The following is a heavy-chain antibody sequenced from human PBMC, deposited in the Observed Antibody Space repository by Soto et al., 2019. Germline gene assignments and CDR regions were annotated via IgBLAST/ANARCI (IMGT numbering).Heavy chain of an antibody. CDR2: ISTSGST. D-gene: IGHD3-16*01. J-gene: IGHJ3*02. CDR3: ARDYRDDYAFDI. Sequence: PSETLSLTCSVSGGSISSYYRSWIRQTAGKGLEWIGRISTSGSTNYNPSLKSRVTMSVDTSKNQFSLKLSSVTAADTAVYYCARDYRDDYAFDIWGQGTMVTVSS. CDR1: GGSISSYY. V-gene: IGHV4-4*07.